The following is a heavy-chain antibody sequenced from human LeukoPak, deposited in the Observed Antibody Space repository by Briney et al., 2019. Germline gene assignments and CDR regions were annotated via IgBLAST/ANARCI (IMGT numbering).Heavy chain of an antibody. V-gene: IGHV4-59*01. Sequence: SETLSLTCTVSGGSISGYYWGWTRQSPGKGLEWIGNRYNSGTTSYNPSLKSRVTISVDTSKNQFSLKLSSVTAADTAVYYCARDKGYGYSYGFDYWGQGTLVTVSS. J-gene: IGHJ4*02. CDR3: ARDKGYGYSYGFDY. CDR1: GGSISGYY. CDR2: RYNSGTT. D-gene: IGHD5-18*01.